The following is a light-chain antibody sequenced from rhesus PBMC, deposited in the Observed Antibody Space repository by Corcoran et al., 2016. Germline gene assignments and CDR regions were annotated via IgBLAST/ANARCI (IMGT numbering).Light chain of an antibody. J-gene: IGLJ1*01. CDR2: GVS. CDR3: CSYTTSSTYI. CDR1: SSDVGGYTY. V-gene: IGLV2S7*01. Sequence: QAAPTQPPSVSGSPGQSVTISCTGTSSDVGGYTYVSWYQQHPGKAPKLMIYGVSKRPSGVSDRFSGSKSGNTASLTISGHQAEDEADYYCCSYTTSSTYIVGAGTRLTVL.